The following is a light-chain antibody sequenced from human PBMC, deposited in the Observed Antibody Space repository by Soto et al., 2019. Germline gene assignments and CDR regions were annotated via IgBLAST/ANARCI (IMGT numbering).Light chain of an antibody. Sequence: DIQMTQSPSSLSASVGDRVTITCQASQDINNFLNWYQQKPGKAPKLLIYDASNLETGVPSRFSGSRSGTDFTLTISSLQPEDFATYYCQQYDNLSLTFGGGTKVEIK. CDR1: QDINNF. CDR3: QQYDNLSLT. V-gene: IGKV1-33*01. J-gene: IGKJ4*01. CDR2: DAS.